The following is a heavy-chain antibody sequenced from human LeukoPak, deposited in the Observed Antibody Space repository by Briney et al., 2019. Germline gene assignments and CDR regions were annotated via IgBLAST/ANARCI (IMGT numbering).Heavy chain of an antibody. CDR3: ARGGVVVPAIYDYYYYHYMDV. J-gene: IGHJ6*03. Sequence: SETLSLTCTVSGGSISSYYWSWIRQPPGKGLEWIGYIYYSGSTNYNPSLKSRVTISVDTSKNQFSLKLSSVTAADTAVYYCARGGVVVPAIYDYYYYHYMDVWGKGTTVTVSS. V-gene: IGHV4-59*01. D-gene: IGHD2-2*01. CDR1: GGSISSYY. CDR2: IYYSGST.